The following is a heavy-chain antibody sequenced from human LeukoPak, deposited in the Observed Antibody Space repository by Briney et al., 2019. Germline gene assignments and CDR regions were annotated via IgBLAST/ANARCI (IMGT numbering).Heavy chain of an antibody. D-gene: IGHD3-22*01. CDR3: ARGIASSGHRVDAFDI. Sequence: GESLKISCKGSGYSFTSYWIGWVRQMPGKGLEWMGIIYPGDPDTRYSPSFQGQVTISADKSISTAYLQWSSLKASDTATYYCARGIASSGHRVDAFDIWGQGTMVTVSS. J-gene: IGHJ3*02. CDR2: IYPGDPDT. CDR1: GYSFTSYW. V-gene: IGHV5-51*01.